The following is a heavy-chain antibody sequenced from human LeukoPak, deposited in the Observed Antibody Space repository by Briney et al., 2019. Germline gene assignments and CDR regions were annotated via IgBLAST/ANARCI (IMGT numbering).Heavy chain of an antibody. J-gene: IGHJ4*02. Sequence: PGGSLRLSCAASGFTFSSYGMHWVRQAPGKGLEWVAFIRYDGSNKYYADSVKGRFTISRDNAKNSLYLQINSLRAEDTAVYYCARGDWAPFDYWGQGSLLTVSS. CDR1: GFTFSSYG. V-gene: IGHV3-30*02. CDR3: ARGDWAPFDY. D-gene: IGHD2-21*02. CDR2: IRYDGSNK.